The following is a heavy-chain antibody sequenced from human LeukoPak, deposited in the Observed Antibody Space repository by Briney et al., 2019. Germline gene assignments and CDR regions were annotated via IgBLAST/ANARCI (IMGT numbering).Heavy chain of an antibody. CDR2: IYYSGST. CDR1: GGSISSSSYY. CDR3: ARHDYGGNSVSDYFDY. V-gene: IGHV4-39*01. Sequence: SETLFLTCTVSGGSISSSSYYWGWIRQPPGKGLEWIGSIYYSGSTYYNPSLKSRVTISVDTSKNQFSLKLSSVTAADTAVYYCARHDYGGNSVSDYFDYWGQGTLVTVSS. D-gene: IGHD4-23*01. J-gene: IGHJ4*02.